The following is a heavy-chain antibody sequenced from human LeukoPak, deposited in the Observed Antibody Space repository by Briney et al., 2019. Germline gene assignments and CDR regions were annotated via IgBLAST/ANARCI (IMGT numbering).Heavy chain of an antibody. CDR2: MNPNSGNT. CDR3: ARAGLRTTLDAPLDP. CDR1: GFTFTSYD. V-gene: IGHV1-8*01. D-gene: IGHD2/OR15-2a*01. Sequence: GASVKVFCKASGFTFTSYDINWVRQATGQGLEWMGWMNPNSGNTGYAQKFQGRVTMTRNTSISAAYMELSSLRSEDTAVYYCARAGLRTTLDAPLDPWGQGTLVTVSS. J-gene: IGHJ5*02.